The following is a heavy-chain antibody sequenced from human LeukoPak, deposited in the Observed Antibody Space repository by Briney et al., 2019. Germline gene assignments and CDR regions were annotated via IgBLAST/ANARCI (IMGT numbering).Heavy chain of an antibody. Sequence: GGSLRLSCAASGFTFSSYEMNWVRQAPGKGLEWLSYISYTGSNKYYADSVKGRFTISRDNAKNSLYLQMNSLRAEGTAVYFCARVFVGENFDYWGRGTLVTVSS. CDR1: GFTFSSYE. CDR3: ARVFVGENFDY. CDR2: ISYTGSNK. V-gene: IGHV3-48*03. D-gene: IGHD1-14*01. J-gene: IGHJ4*02.